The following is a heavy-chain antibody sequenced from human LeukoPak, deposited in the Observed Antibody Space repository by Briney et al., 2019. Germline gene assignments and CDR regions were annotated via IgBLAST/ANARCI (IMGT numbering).Heavy chain of an antibody. Sequence: TSETLSLTCTVSGGSISSSNYYWGWIRQPPGKGLEWIGSIYFSGSTYYNPSLKSRVTISVDTSKNQFSLKLSSVTAADTAVYYCARDAPLGSDWFDPWGQGTLVTVSS. J-gene: IGHJ5*02. D-gene: IGHD3-10*01. CDR3: ARDAPLGSDWFDP. CDR2: IYFSGST. CDR1: GGSISSSNYY. V-gene: IGHV4-39*07.